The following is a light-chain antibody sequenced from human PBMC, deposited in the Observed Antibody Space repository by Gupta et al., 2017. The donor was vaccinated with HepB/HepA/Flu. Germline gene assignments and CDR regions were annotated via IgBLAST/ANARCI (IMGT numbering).Light chain of an antibody. CDR3: CSYAGSGLNWG. CDR2: EVT. J-gene: IGLJ3*02. Sequence: QSALTQSASVSGSPGQSINLSCTGNSSDFENYNLVSWYQQHPGKAPKLMIYEVTKRPSGVSDRFSGSKSDNTASLTIFGLQAEDEADYYCCSYAGSGLNWGFGGGTKLTVL. V-gene: IGLV2-23*02. CDR1: SSDFENYNL.